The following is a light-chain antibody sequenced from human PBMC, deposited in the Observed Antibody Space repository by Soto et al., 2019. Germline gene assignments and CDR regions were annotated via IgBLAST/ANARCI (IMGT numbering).Light chain of an antibody. CDR3: NSYTSSSSWV. V-gene: IGLV2-14*01. CDR2: DVS. CDR1: SSDVGGYNY. Sequence: QSALTQPASVSGSPGQSITISCTGTSSDVGGYNYVSWYQQHPGKAPKVMIYDVSNRPSGVSNRFSGSKSGNTASLTISGLQAEDEADYYCNSYTSSSSWVFGRGTKLTVL. J-gene: IGLJ3*02.